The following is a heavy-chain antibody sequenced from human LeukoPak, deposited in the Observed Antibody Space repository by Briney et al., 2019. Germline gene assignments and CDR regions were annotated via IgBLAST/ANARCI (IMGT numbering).Heavy chain of an antibody. J-gene: IGHJ3*02. V-gene: IGHV1-69*13. Sequence: GSSVKVSCKASGGTFRSYAISWVRPAPGQGLEWMGGIIPIFGTANYAQKFKGRATITADEYTSTAYMQLSCLRSEYTAVYCWSRGVGDYFRKAFDIWGQRTMFTVSS. CDR1: GGTFRSYA. CDR3: SRGVGDYFRKAFDI. D-gene: IGHD3-22*01. CDR2: IIPIFGTA.